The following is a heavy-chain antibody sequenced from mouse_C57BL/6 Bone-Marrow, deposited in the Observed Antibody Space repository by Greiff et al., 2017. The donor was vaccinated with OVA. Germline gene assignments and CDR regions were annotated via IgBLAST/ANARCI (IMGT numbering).Heavy chain of an antibody. CDR3: TTFYSNYWFAY. J-gene: IGHJ3*01. Sequence: DVQLQQSGAELVRPGASVKLSCTASGFNIKDDYMHWVKQRPEQGLEWIGWIDPENGDTEYASKFQGKATITADTSSNTAYLQLSSLTSEDTAVYYCTTFYSNYWFAYWGQGTLVTVSA. CDR1: GFNIKDDY. V-gene: IGHV14-4*01. CDR2: IDPENGDT. D-gene: IGHD2-5*01.